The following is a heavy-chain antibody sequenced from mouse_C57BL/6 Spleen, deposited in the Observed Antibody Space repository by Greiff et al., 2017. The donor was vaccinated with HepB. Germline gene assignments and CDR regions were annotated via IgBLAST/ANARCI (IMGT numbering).Heavy chain of an antibody. CDR3: ARSYYYGRTYYAMDY. V-gene: IGHV7-3*01. Sequence: EVQLVESGGGLVQPGGSLSLSCAASGFTFTDYYMSWVRQPPGKALEWLGFIRNKANGYTTEYSASVKGRFTISRDNSQIILYLQMNALRAEDSATYYCARSYYYGRTYYAMDYWGQGTSVTVSS. J-gene: IGHJ4*01. D-gene: IGHD1-1*01. CDR1: GFTFTDYY. CDR2: IRNKANGYTT.